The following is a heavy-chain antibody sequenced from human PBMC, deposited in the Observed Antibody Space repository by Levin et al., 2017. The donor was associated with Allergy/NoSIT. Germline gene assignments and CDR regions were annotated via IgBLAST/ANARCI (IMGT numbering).Heavy chain of an antibody. Sequence: GESLKISCAASGFTFSSYAMSWVRQAPGKGLEWVSAISGSGGSTYYADSVKGRFTISRDNSKNTLYLQMNSLRAEDTAVYYCAKTGYSYGYIDYWGQGTLVTVSS. CDR1: GFTFSSYA. D-gene: IGHD5-18*01. CDR2: ISGSGGST. V-gene: IGHV3-23*01. J-gene: IGHJ4*02. CDR3: AKTGYSYGYIDY.